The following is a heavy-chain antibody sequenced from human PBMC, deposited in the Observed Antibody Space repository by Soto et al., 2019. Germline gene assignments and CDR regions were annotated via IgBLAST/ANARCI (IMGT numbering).Heavy chain of an antibody. J-gene: IGHJ4*02. Sequence: SETLSLTCGVSGGSVSSGGYYWSWIRQPPGKGLEWIGFVYYNGSTNYNPSLKSRVAMSVDTSKNHFSLKLSSLTPADTAVYYCAKSPGMYYYDSSGYYHYDYWGQGTLVTVSS. CDR1: GGSVSSGGYY. CDR3: AKSPGMYYYDSSGYYHYDY. V-gene: IGHV4-61*03. D-gene: IGHD3-22*01. CDR2: VYYNGST.